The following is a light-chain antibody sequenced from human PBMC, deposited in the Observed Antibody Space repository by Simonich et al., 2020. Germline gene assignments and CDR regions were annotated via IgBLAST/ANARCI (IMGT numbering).Light chain of an antibody. Sequence: DIVMTQSPDSLAVSLGERATINCKSSPRVLYSSNNKNYLAWYQPKPGQPPKLLIYWAATRESGVPDRFSGSGSGTDFTLTISSLQAEDVAVYYCQQYYSTPWTFGQGTKVEIK. CDR3: QQYYSTPWT. CDR2: WAA. J-gene: IGKJ1*01. CDR1: PRVLYSSNNKNY. V-gene: IGKV4-1*01.